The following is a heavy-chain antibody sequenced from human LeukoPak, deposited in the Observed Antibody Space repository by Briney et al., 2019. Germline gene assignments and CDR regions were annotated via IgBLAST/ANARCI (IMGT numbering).Heavy chain of an antibody. J-gene: IGHJ4*02. CDR3: AATHYDSSGYTDY. CDR1: GFTFTSSA. V-gene: IGHV1-58*02. CDR2: IVVGSGNT. Sequence: GASVKVSCKASGFTFTSSAMLWVRQARGERLEWIGWIVVGSGNTNYAQKFQERVTITRDMSTSTAYMELSSLRSEYTAVYYCAATHYDSSGYTDYWGQGTLVTVSS. D-gene: IGHD3-22*01.